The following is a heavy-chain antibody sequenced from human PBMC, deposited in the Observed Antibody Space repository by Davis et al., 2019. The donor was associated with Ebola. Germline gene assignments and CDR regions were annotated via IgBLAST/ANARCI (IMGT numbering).Heavy chain of an antibody. D-gene: IGHD6-13*01. J-gene: IGHJ6*02. CDR3: AAGYSSSWTYYYGMDV. Sequence: PSETLSLTCAVYGGSFSGYYWSWIRQPPGKGLEWIGEINHSGSTNYNPSLKSRVTISVDTSKNQFSLKLSSVTAADTAVYYCAAGYSSSWTYYYGMDVWGQGTTVTVSS. V-gene: IGHV4-34*01. CDR1: GGSFSGYY. CDR2: INHSGST.